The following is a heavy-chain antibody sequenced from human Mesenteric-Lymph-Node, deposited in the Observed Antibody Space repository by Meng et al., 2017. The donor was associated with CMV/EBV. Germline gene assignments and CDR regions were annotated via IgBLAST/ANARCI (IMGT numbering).Heavy chain of an antibody. J-gene: IGHJ4*02. CDR3: ARGLVWSGNYYFDY. CDR1: GFSFDDYG. CDR2: INWNAGRT. Sequence: GESLKISCAASGFSFDDYGMSWVRQGPGKGLEWVSGINWNAGRTSYADSAKGRFTISRDNSKNTLYLQMNSLRAEDTAVYYCARGLVWSGNYYFDYWGQGTLVT. V-gene: IGHV3-20*04. D-gene: IGHD3-3*01.